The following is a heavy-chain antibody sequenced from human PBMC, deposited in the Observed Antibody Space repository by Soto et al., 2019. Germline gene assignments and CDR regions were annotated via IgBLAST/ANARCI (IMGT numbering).Heavy chain of an antibody. D-gene: IGHD1-1*01. Sequence: GGSLRLSCAASGFTFSSYGMHWVRQAPGKGLEWVAVISYDGSNKYYADSVKGRFTISRDNSKNTLYLQMNSLRPEDTAMYYCAKDNDLNPWGQGTLVTSPQ. J-gene: IGHJ5*02. V-gene: IGHV3-30*18. CDR1: GFTFSSYG. CDR2: ISYDGSNK. CDR3: AKDNDLNP.